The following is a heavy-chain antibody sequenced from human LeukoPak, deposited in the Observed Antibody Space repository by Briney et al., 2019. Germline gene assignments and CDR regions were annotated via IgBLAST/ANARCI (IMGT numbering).Heavy chain of an antibody. CDR1: GYSISSGYY. CDR3: ARGRGLDGASGPYNWFDP. J-gene: IGHJ5*02. D-gene: IGHD1-26*01. Sequence: SETLSLTCTVSGYSISSGYYWGWIRQPPGKGLEWIGSIYHSGSTYYDPSLKSRVTISVDTSKNQFSLKLSSVTAADTAVYYCARGRGLDGASGPYNWFDPWGQGTLVTVSS. V-gene: IGHV4-38-2*02. CDR2: IYHSGST.